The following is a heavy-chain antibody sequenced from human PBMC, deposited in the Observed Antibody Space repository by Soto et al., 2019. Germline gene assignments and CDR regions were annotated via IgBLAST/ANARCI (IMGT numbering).Heavy chain of an antibody. J-gene: IGHJ5*02. CDR3: ARGLAPTIFGTVPTPNWFDP. CDR1: GGSFSGYY. Sequence: SETLSLTCAVYGGSFSGYYWSWIRQPPGKGLEWIGEANDRGSRNYNPSLRGRLTISLDTSKNQFSLRLSSVTSADTAVYYCARGLAPTIFGTVPTPNWFDPWGQGTLVTVSS. D-gene: IGHD3-3*01. V-gene: IGHV4-34*01. CDR2: ANDRGSR.